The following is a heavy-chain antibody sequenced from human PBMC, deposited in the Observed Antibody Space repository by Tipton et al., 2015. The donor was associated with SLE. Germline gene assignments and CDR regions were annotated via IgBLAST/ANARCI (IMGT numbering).Heavy chain of an antibody. CDR3: ARGGAHYDFWSAYYYYYGMDV. Sequence: TLSLTCTVSGGSISSHYWSWIRQPPGKGLEWIGYIYYSGSTNYNPSLKSRVTISVDTSKNQFSLKLSSVTAADTAVYYCARGGAHYDFWSAYYYYYGMDVWGQGTTVTVSS. CDR2: IYYSGST. D-gene: IGHD3-3*01. J-gene: IGHJ6*02. CDR1: GGSISSHY. V-gene: IGHV4-59*08.